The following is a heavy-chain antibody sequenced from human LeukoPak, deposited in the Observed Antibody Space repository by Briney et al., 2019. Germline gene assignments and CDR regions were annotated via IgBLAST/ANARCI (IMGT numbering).Heavy chain of an antibody. V-gene: IGHV4-39*01. CDR1: GGSISGYY. CDR2: IYYSGST. D-gene: IGHD3-22*01. CDR3: ARLSGYSYYFDY. Sequence: SETLSLTCTVSGGSISGYYWGWIRQPPGKGLEWIGSIYYSGSTYYNPSLKSRVTISVDTSKNQFSLKLSSVTAADTAVYYCARLSGYSYYFDYWGQGTLVTVSS. J-gene: IGHJ4*02.